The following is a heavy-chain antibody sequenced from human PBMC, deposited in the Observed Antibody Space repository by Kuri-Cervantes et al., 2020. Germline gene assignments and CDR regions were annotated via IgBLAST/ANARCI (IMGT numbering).Heavy chain of an antibody. CDR3: ASGYDFWSGYSHPFDY. J-gene: IGHJ4*02. Sequence: GESLKISCAASGFTFSSYGMHWVRQAPGKGLEWVAVIWYDGSNKYYADSVKGRFTISRDNSKNTLYLQMNSLRAEDTAVYYCASGYDFWSGYSHPFDYWGQGTLVTVSS. V-gene: IGHV3-33*08. D-gene: IGHD3-3*01. CDR1: GFTFSSYG. CDR2: IWYDGSNK.